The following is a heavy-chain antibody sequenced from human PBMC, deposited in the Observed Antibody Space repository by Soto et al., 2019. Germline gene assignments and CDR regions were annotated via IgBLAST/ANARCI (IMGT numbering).Heavy chain of an antibody. D-gene: IGHD5-18*01. Sequence: PSETLSLTCTVSGGSVGSGYNYWSWIRQSPGKGLEWIGYISGSGSTGYNPSLKNRLTMSVDRSKNQFTLRLTSVTAADTAVYFCATESGSTYGYFDYWGQGTQVTVSS. J-gene: IGHJ4*02. V-gene: IGHV4-30-4*01. CDR1: GGSVGSGYNY. CDR2: ISGSGST. CDR3: ATESGSTYGYFDY.